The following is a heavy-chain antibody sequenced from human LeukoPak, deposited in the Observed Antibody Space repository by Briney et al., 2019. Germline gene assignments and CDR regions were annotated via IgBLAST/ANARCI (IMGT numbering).Heavy chain of an antibody. J-gene: IGHJ4*02. CDR3: ARVRVGAYDFEY. Sequence: GALRLSCVASGFTLSSYWMHWVRQVPGKGLVWVSRINPDGSTTTYADSVKGRFTISRDNAKNTLYLQMNSLRAEDTAVYYCARVRVGAYDFEYWGQGTLVTVSS. CDR1: GFTLSSYW. CDR2: INPDGSTT. D-gene: IGHD3-10*01. V-gene: IGHV3-74*01.